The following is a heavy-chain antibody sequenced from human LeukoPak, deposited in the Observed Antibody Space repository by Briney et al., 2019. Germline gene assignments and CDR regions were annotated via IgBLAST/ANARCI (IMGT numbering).Heavy chain of an antibody. CDR3: AGHDSSTYYYAY. V-gene: IGHV3-33*03. CDR2: IWFDKNQ. Sequence: GRSLRLSCAASGFILNDYGMHWVRQAPGKGLEWVADIWFDKNQHFADSVKGRFAISRDNSKNTVYLQINSLRAEDTAVYYCAGHDSSTYYYAYWGQGALVTVSS. D-gene: IGHD3-22*01. CDR1: GFILNDYG. J-gene: IGHJ4*02.